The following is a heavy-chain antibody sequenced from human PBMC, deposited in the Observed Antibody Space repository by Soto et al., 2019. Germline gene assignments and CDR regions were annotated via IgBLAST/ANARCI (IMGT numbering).Heavy chain of an antibody. D-gene: IGHD3-22*01. V-gene: IGHV3-74*01. Sequence: EVQLVESGGGLVQPGGSLRLSCAASGFTFSSSWMHWVRQSPGGGLVWVSRIKPDGTYTTYADSVKGRFTISRDNAKNTLSLQRISLTAADTAVYSCAGGGIGYYNLWGQGTLVTVS. J-gene: IGHJ5*02. CDR1: GFTFSSSW. CDR3: AGGGIGYYNL. CDR2: IKPDGTYT.